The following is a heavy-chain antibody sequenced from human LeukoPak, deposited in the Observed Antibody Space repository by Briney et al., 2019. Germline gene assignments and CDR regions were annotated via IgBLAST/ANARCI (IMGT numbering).Heavy chain of an antibody. J-gene: IGHJ4*02. CDR2: INPNSGGT. CDR1: GYTFTGYY. Sequence: ASVKVSCKASGYTFTGYYMHWVRQAPGQGLDWIGWINPNSGGTNYAQKFQRRVTMTRDTSISTAYMALSRLRSDDTAVYYCATDLELAPHNLDYWGQGTLVTVSS. CDR3: ATDLELAPHNLDY. D-gene: IGHD1-7*01. V-gene: IGHV1-2*02.